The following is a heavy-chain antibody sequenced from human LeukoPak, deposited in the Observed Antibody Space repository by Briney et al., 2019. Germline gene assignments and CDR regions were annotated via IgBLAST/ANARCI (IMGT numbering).Heavy chain of an antibody. J-gene: IGHJ5*02. Sequence: PSETLSLTCTVSGGSISSDYWSWIRQPPGKRLEWVGDIYYSGRTNYTPSLKSRVPVSVDKSKNHFSLQLSPVTAADTAVYYCARGAKRELLSQYWFDPWGQGTLVSVSS. CDR3: ARGAKRELLSQYWFDP. CDR2: IYYSGRT. V-gene: IGHV4-59*01. D-gene: IGHD1-26*01. CDR1: GGSISSDY.